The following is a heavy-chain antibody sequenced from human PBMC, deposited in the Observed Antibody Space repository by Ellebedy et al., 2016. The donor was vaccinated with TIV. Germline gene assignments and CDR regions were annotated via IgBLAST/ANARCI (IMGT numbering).Heavy chain of an antibody. CDR1: GYTFALYT. J-gene: IGHJ4*02. V-gene: IGHV1-3*04. CDR2: FNTDTGNT. Sequence: AASVKVSCKASGYTFALYTMHWVRQAPGQRLAWLGWFNTDTGNTEYSQNLQGRVTFTTDTAASTVYMSLSSLGSEDTAVYSCAKDRGGTGDFDYWGQGTLVTVSS. CDR3: AKDRGGTGDFDY. D-gene: IGHD3-16*01.